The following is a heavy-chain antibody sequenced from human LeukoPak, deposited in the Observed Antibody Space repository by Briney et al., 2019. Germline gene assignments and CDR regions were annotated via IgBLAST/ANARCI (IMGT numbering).Heavy chain of an antibody. CDR1: GGSISSYY. CDR3: ARMYDDLLTDYYKYFDY. J-gene: IGHJ4*02. CDR2: IYYSGST. Sequence: SSETLSLTCTVSGGSISSYYWSWIRQPPGKGLEWIGYIYYSGSTNYNPSLKSRVTISVDTSKKQFSLELSSVTAADTAVYYCARMYDDLLTDYYKYFDYWGQGTLVTVSS. V-gene: IGHV4-59*12. D-gene: IGHD3-9*01.